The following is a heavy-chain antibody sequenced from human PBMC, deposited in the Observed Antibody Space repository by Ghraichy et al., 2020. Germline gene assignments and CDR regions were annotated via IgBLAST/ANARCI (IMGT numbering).Heavy chain of an antibody. Sequence: SGPTLVKPTQTLTLTCTFSGFSLSTSGVGVGWFRQPPGKALEWLALIYWDDDKRYSPSLKNRLTITKDTSKNQVVLTMTDMDPVDTATYYCAHSSTEAATNYWGQGTLVTVSS. CDR1: GFSLSTSGVG. CDR2: IYWDDDK. CDR3: AHSSTEAATNY. V-gene: IGHV2-5*02. D-gene: IGHD6-25*01. J-gene: IGHJ4*02.